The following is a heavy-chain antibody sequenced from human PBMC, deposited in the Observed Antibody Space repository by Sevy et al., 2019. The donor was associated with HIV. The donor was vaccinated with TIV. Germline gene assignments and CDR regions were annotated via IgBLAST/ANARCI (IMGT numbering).Heavy chain of an antibody. CDR1: GFTFSSYE. CDR2: ISSSGSTI. V-gene: IGHV3-48*03. CDR3: AIFSDIVARMFDY. Sequence: GGSLRLSCAASGFTFSSYEMNWVRQAPGKGLEWVSYISSSGSTIYYADSVKGRFTISRDNAKNSLYLQMNSLRAEDTAFYYCAIFSDIVARMFDYWGQGTLVTVSS. D-gene: IGHD5-12*01. J-gene: IGHJ4*02.